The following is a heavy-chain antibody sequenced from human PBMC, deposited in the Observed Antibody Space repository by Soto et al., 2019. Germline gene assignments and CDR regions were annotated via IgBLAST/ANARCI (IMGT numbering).Heavy chain of an antibody. Sequence: PSETLSLTCTVSGGSISSYYWSWIRQPPGKGLEWIGYIYYSGSTNYNPSLKSRVTISVDTSKNQFSLKLSSVTAADTAVYYCARDLYYGDYDAFEIWGQGTMVTVSS. J-gene: IGHJ3*02. V-gene: IGHV4-59*01. CDR3: ARDLYYGDYDAFEI. D-gene: IGHD4-17*01. CDR1: GGSISSYY. CDR2: IYYSGST.